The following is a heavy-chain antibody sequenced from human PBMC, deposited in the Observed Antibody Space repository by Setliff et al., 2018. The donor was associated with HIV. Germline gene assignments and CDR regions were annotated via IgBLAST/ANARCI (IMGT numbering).Heavy chain of an antibody. Sequence: PGGSLRLSCAASGFIFSNYAMQWVRQAPGKGLEWVAAITSDGSNEYYADSVKGRFTISRDNSKNTLYLQMNSLRAEDTAVYYCARCSTASAHSVSWFDPWGQGTLVTVSS. CDR3: ARCSTASAHSVSWFDP. V-gene: IGHV3-30*04. CDR1: GFIFSNYA. D-gene: IGHD2-2*01. CDR2: ITSDGSNE. J-gene: IGHJ5*02.